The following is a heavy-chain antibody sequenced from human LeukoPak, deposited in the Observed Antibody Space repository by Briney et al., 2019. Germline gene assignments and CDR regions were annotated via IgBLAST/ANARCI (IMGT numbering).Heavy chain of an antibody. J-gene: IGHJ4*02. Sequence: SETLSLTCAISDEPFSGYYWGWIRQPPGKGLELIGEINRNGNTDYNPSLKSRVSMSIDTSKNQFSLKLISVTAADTAVYYCARLVPERFFQLNPEGYYDYWGQGTPVTVCS. CDR3: ARLVPERFFQLNPEGYYDY. CDR2: INRNGNT. CDR1: DEPFSGYY. V-gene: IGHV4-34*01. D-gene: IGHD3-3*01.